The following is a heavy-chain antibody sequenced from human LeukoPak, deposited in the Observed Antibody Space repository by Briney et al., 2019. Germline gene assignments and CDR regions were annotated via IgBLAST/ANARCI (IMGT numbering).Heavy chain of an antibody. J-gene: IGHJ4*02. CDR3: AACSGGSCYDLDY. Sequence: GSVKVSCKASGGTFSSYAISWVRQAPGQGLEWMGRINPNSGGTNYAQKFQGRVTMTRDTSISTAYMELSRLRSDDTAVYYCAACSGGSCYDLDYWGQGTLVTVSS. V-gene: IGHV1-2*06. D-gene: IGHD2-15*01. CDR2: INPNSGGT. CDR1: GGTFSSYA.